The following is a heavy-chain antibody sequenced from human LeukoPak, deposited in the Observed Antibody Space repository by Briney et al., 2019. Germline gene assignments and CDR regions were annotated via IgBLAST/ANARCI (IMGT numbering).Heavy chain of an antibody. CDR2: IYYSGST. J-gene: IGHJ4*02. CDR1: GGSISSTTYY. D-gene: IGHD3-3*01. CDR3: ARQLAGVWNGYSTGDYFDY. Sequence: PSETLSLTCTVSGGSISSTTYYWGWIRQPPGTGLEGIASIYYSGSTYDNPSLKSRVTISVDTSKNHFSLQLRSVTAADTAVYYCARQLAGVWNGYSTGDYFDYSGQGTLVTVSS. V-gene: IGHV4-39*01.